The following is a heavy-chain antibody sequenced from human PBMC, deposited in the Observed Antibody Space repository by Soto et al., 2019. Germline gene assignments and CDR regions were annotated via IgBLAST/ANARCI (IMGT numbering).Heavy chain of an antibody. CDR1: GGSISSYY. J-gene: IGHJ4*02. CDR2: IYYSGST. V-gene: IGHV4-59*01. Sequence: SETLSLTCTVSGGSISSYYWSWIRQPPGKGLEWIGYIYYSGSTNYNPSLKSRVTISVDTSKNQFSLKLSSVTAADTAVYYCARVLEYCYDSSGHINYFDYWGQGTLVTVSS. CDR3: ARVLEYCYDSSGHINYFDY. D-gene: IGHD3-22*01.